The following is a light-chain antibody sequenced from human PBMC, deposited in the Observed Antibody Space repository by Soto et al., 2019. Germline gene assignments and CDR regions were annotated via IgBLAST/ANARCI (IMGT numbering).Light chain of an antibody. Sequence: AILMTQSPSSLSASTGDRVTITCRASQGISSYLAWYQQKPGEAPKLLIYAASTLQSGVPSRFSGSGSGTDFTLTISCLPSEDLATYYCQQYYSYPSTFGQGTQLEIK. CDR1: QGISSY. CDR2: AAS. J-gene: IGKJ2*01. V-gene: IGKV1-8*01. CDR3: QQYYSYPST.